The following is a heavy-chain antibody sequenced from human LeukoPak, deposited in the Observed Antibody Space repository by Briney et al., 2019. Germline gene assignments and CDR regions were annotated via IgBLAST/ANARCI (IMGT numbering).Heavy chain of an antibody. CDR2: MNPNSGNT. CDR1: GYTFTSYD. V-gene: IGHV1-8*01. CDR3: ARVVVEQQLFNYYYYYMDV. D-gene: IGHD6-13*01. J-gene: IGHJ6*03. Sequence: GASVKVSCKASGYTFTSYDINWVRQATGRGLEWMGWMNPNSGNTGYAQKFQGRVTMTRNTSISTAYMELSSLRSDDTAVYYCARVVVEQQLFNYYYYYMDVWGKGTTVTVSS.